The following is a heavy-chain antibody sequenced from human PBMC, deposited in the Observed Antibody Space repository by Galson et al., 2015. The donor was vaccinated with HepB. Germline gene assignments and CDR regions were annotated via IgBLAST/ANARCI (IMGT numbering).Heavy chain of an antibody. CDR1: GFTFSSYS. D-gene: IGHD2-8*02. J-gene: IGHJ3*02. CDR2: ISGSGGTT. CDR3: AKKVKPTASGGFDI. Sequence: SLRLSCAASGFTFSSYSMSWVRQAPGKGLEWVSVISGSGGTTKYADSGKGRFTIARDNSKNTLYLQMNSLRAEDTGLYYCAKKVKPTASGGFDIWGQGTMVTVSS. V-gene: IGHV3-23*01.